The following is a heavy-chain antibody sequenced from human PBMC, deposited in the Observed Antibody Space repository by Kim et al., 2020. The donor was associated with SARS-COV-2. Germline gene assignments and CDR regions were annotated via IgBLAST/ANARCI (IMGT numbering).Heavy chain of an antibody. Sequence: SETLSLTCTVSGGSISSYYWSWIRQPPGKGLEWIGYIYYSGSTNYNPSLKSRVTISVDTSKNQFSLKLSSVTAADTAVYYCARAFYDYYDSSGKFDPWGQETLVTVSS. CDR2: IYYSGST. CDR3: ARAFYDYYDSSGKFDP. D-gene: IGHD3-22*01. J-gene: IGHJ5*02. CDR1: GGSISSYY. V-gene: IGHV4-59*01.